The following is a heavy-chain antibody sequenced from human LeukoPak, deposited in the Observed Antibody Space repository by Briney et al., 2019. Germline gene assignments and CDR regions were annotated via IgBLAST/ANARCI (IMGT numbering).Heavy chain of an antibody. CDR2: IYYSGNT. D-gene: IGHD3-10*01. CDR3: AVGSGTQDVAYFDY. Sequence: PSETLSLTCTVSGGSISSYYWSWIRQPPGKGLEWIGYIYYSGNTNYNPSLKSRVTISVDTSKNQFSLKLSSVTAADTAVYYCAVGSGTQDVAYFDYWGQGTLVTVSS. J-gene: IGHJ4*02. V-gene: IGHV4-59*01. CDR1: GGSISSYY.